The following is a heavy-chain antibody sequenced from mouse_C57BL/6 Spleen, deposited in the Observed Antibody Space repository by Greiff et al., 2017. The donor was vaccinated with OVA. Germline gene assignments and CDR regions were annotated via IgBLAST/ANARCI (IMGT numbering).Heavy chain of an antibody. CDR1: GFTFSSYA. V-gene: IGHV5-9-1*02. CDR3: TRDGRRGGYFDV. Sequence: EVQGVESGEGLVKPGGSLKLSCAASGFTFSSYAMSWVRQTPEKRLEWVAYISSGGDYIYYADTVKGRFTISRDNARNTLYLQMSSLKSEDTAMYYCTRDGRRGGYFDVWGTGTTVTVSS. J-gene: IGHJ1*03. CDR2: ISSGGDYI. D-gene: IGHD2-3*01.